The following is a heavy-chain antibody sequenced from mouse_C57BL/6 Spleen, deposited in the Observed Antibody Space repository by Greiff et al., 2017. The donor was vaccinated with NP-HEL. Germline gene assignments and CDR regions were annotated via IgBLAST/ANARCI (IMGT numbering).Heavy chain of an antibody. CDR1: GYTFTEYT. D-gene: IGHD2-4*01. CDR2: FYPGSGSI. J-gene: IGHJ4*01. CDR3: ARHGFPYDYDESYYAMDY. V-gene: IGHV1-62-2*01. Sequence: VQLQQSGAELVKPGASVKLSCKASGYTFTEYTIHWVKQRSGQGLEWIGWFYPGSGSIKYNEKFKDKATLTADKSSSTVYMELSRLTSEDSAVYFCARHGFPYDYDESYYAMDYWGQGTSVTVSS.